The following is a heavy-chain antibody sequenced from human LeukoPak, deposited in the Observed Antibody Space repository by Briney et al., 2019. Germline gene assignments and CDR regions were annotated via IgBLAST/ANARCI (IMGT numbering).Heavy chain of an antibody. CDR3: ARDKRGIYYGSGSYYFDY. CDR2: IDYRGTT. D-gene: IGHD3-10*01. J-gene: IGHJ4*02. V-gene: IGHV4-39*07. Sequence: PSETLSLTCTVSGGSVGSTTYYWGWIRQPPGKGLEWIGHIDYRGTTYYNPSLNSRVTISVDTSKNQFSLKLSSVTAADTAAYYCARDKRGIYYGSGSYYFDYWGQGTLVTVSS. CDR1: GGSVGSTTYY.